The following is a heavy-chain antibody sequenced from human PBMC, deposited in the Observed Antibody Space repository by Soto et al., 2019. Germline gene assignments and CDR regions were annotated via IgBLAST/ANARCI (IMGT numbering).Heavy chain of an antibody. V-gene: IGHV1-18*01. J-gene: IGHJ4*02. CDR3: ARDRPYYDYIWGSYPDERFDY. CDR2: ISAYNGNT. D-gene: IGHD3-16*02. Sequence: ASVKVSCKASGYTFTSYGISWVRQAPGQGLEWMGWISAYNGNTNYAQKLQGRVTMTTDTSTSTAYMELRSLRSDDTAVYYCARDRPYYDYIWGSYPDERFDYWGQGTLVTVSS. CDR1: GYTFTSYG.